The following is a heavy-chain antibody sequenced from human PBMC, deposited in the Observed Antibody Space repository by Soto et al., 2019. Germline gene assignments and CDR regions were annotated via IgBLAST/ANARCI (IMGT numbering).Heavy chain of an antibody. CDR2: LSFDGSNK. J-gene: IGHJ2*01. V-gene: IGHV3-30-3*01. CDR1: GFTFSSYA. Sequence: QVQLVESGGGVVQPGRSLRLSCAASGFTFSSYAMHWVRQAPGKGLEWVAVLSFDGSNKYFADSVKGRFTISRDISQNTLNLQMHSLRAEDTAVYYCARGRITGITSGWYFDLWGRGTLVTVSS. CDR3: ARGRITGITSGWYFDL. D-gene: IGHD1-20*01.